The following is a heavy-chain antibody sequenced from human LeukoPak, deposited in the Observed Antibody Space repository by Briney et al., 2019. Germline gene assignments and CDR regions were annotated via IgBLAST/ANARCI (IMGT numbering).Heavy chain of an antibody. J-gene: IGHJ4*02. CDR1: GGTFSSYA. Sequence: GASVKVSCKASGGTFSSYAISWVRQAPGQGLEWMGGIIPIFGTANYAQKFQGRVTITADESTSTAYMELSSLRSEDTAVCYCCYDSSGYISHDYWGQGTLVTVSS. CDR2: IIPIFGTA. D-gene: IGHD3-22*01. CDR3: CYDSSGYISHDY. V-gene: IGHV1-69*13.